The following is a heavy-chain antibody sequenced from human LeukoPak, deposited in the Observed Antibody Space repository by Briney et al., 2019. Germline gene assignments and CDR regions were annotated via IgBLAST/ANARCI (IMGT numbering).Heavy chain of an antibody. D-gene: IGHD4-23*01. CDR1: GFTVSSNY. J-gene: IGHJ6*02. V-gene: IGHV3-53*05. CDR3: ARDKYGSNSASTGMDA. CDR2: IYSGGST. Sequence: GGSLRLSCAASGFTVSSNYMSWVRQAPGKGLEWVSVIYSGGSTYYADSVEGRFTISRDNSKNTLYLQMNSLRPEDTAVYYCARDKYGSNSASTGMDAWGQGATVTVSS.